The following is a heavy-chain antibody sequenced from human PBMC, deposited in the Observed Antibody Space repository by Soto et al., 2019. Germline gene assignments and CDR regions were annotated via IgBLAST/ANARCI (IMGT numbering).Heavy chain of an antibody. CDR2: IKSKTDGGTT. CDR3: TTVCLSGSSGMFDY. Sequence: GGSLRLSCAASGFTFSNAWMSWVRQAPGKGLEWVGRIKSKTDGGTTDYAAPVKGRFTISRDDSKNTLYLQMNSLKTEDTAVYYCTTVCLSGSSGMFDYWGQGTLVTVSS. J-gene: IGHJ4*02. V-gene: IGHV3-15*01. CDR1: GFTFSNAW. D-gene: IGHD6-6*01.